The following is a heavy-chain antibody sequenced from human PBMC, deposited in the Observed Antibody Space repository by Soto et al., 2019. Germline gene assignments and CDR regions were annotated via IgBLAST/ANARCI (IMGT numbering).Heavy chain of an antibody. J-gene: IGHJ6*03. Sequence: GGSLRLSCAASGFTFSSYAMSWVRQAPGKGLEWVSAISGSGGSTYYADSVKGRFPISRDNSKNTLYLQMNSLRAEDTAVYYCAKDQADDDFWSGYLYYYYMDVWGKGTTVTVSS. CDR2: ISGSGGST. CDR3: AKDQADDDFWSGYLYYYYMDV. CDR1: GFTFSSYA. D-gene: IGHD3-3*01. V-gene: IGHV3-23*01.